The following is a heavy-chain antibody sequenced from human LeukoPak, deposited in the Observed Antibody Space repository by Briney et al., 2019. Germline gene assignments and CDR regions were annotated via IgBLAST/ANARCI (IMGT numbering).Heavy chain of an antibody. CDR1: GGSISSYY. D-gene: IGHD3-3*01. V-gene: IGHV4-59*01. J-gene: IGHJ5*02. Sequence: SGTLSLTCTVSGGSISSYYWSWIRQPPGKGLEWIGYIYYSGSTNYNPSLKSRVTISVDTSKNQFSLKLSSVTAADTAVYYCARDRRGDFWSDPPTGFDPWGQGTLVTVSS. CDR3: ARDRRGDFWSDPPTGFDP. CDR2: IYYSGST.